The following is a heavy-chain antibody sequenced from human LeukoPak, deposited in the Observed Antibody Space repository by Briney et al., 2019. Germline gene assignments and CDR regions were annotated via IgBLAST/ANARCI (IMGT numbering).Heavy chain of an antibody. D-gene: IGHD3-10*01. J-gene: IGHJ4*02. CDR2: IWYDGSNK. Sequence: PGGSLRLSCAASGFTFSSYGMHWVRQAPGKGLEWVAVIWYDGSNKYYADSVKGRFTISRDNSKNTLYLQMNSLRAEDTAVYYCATWPMVRGVIMPPFDYWGQGTLVTVSS. V-gene: IGHV3-33*01. CDR1: GFTFSSYG. CDR3: ATWPMVRGVIMPPFDY.